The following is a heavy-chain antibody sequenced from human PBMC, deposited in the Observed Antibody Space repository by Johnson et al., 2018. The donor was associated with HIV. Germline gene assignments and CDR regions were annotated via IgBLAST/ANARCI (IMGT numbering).Heavy chain of an antibody. CDR2: IKQDGSEK. CDR1: GFTFSTYG. V-gene: IGHV3-7*01. J-gene: IGHJ3*02. Sequence: VQLVESGGGVVQPGRSLRLSCAASGFTFSTYGMHWVRQAPGKGLEWVANIKQDGSEKYYVDSVKGRFTISRDNAKNSLYLQMNSLRAEDTAVYYCARARSPYNWNDEGDAFDIGGQGTMVTVSS. CDR3: ARARSPYNWNDEGDAFDI. D-gene: IGHD1-20*01.